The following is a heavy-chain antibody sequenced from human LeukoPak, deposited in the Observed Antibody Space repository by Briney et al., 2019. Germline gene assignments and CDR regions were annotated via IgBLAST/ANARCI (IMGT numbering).Heavy chain of an antibody. CDR2: IFSGGTT. Sequence: GGSLRLSCAVSGFTVSNNYMSWTRHPPGKGLEWVSFIFSGGTTTYRDSVKGRFTISRNNSKNTVDLQMNSLRAEDTAVYYCARFRITGAIYYWGQGTLVTVSS. CDR3: ARFRITGAIYY. V-gene: IGHV3-66*01. D-gene: IGHD1-20*01. J-gene: IGHJ4*02. CDR1: GFTVSNNY.